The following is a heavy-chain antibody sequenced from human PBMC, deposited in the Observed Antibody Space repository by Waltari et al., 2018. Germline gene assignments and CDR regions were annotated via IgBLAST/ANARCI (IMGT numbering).Heavy chain of an antibody. V-gene: IGHV3-74*01. Sequence: EQLVQSGGALARRGGSLLLSCAASGFTFSNHWMHWVRQAPGKGLGWVSRVDNTGSTQDYADSGKGRFTRSRNNAANEVYLHMNSLRDEDTAVYFCVRDYWYFDLWGRGTLVSVSS. CDR3: VRDYWYFDL. CDR2: VDNTGSTQ. CDR1: GFTFSNHW. J-gene: IGHJ2*01.